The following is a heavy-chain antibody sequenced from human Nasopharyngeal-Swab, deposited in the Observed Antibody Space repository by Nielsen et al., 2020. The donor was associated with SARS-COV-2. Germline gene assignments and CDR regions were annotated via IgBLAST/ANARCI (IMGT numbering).Heavy chain of an antibody. CDR1: GGTFSSYA. D-gene: IGHD6-19*01. J-gene: IGHJ3*02. Sequence: SVKVSCKASGGTFSSYAISWVRQAPGQGLEWMGGIIPIFGTANYTQKFQGRVTITADKSTSTAYMELSSLRSEDTAVYYCARDQPWLDLGGAFDIWGQGTMVTVSS. CDR3: ARDQPWLDLGGAFDI. V-gene: IGHV1-69*06. CDR2: IIPIFGTA.